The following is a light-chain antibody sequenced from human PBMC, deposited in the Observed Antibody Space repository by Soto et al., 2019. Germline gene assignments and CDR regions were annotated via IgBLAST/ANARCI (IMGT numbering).Light chain of an antibody. Sequence: EILMTQSPATQSVSPGERATLSCRATQSISNNLAWYQQKPGQAPRLLIFGASTRATGIPARFSGSGSGTEFTLTISSLQSEDFAVYYCQNYNNWPSWTFGQGTKVEIK. CDR2: GAS. V-gene: IGKV3-15*01. CDR1: QSISNN. J-gene: IGKJ1*01. CDR3: QNYNNWPSWT.